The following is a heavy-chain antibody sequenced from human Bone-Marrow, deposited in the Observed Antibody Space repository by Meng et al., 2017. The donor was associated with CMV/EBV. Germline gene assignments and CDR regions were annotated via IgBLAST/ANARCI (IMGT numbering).Heavy chain of an antibody. J-gene: IGHJ4*02. D-gene: IGHD5-18*01. CDR3: ARPSGYSYGLDY. CDR2: INHSGST. Sequence: ESLKISCAVYGGSFSGYYWSWIRQPPGKGLEWIGEINHSGSTNYNPSLKSRVTISVDTSKNQFSLKLSSVTAADTAVYYCARPSGYSYGLDYWGQGTLVTVSS. V-gene: IGHV4-34*01. CDR1: GGSFSGYY.